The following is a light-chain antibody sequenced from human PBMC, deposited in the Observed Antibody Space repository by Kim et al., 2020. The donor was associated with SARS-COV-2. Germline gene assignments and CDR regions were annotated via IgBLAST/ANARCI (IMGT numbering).Light chain of an antibody. V-gene: IGLV3-19*01. CDR2: GKN. J-gene: IGLJ2*01. CDR1: SLSTSY. CDR3: NSRDSSGNHVV. Sequence: AVGQTIRITCQGDSLSTSYASLYQQKPGQAPVLVIYGKNNRPSGIPDRFSGSTSGNTASLTITGAQAEDEADYYCNSRDSSGNHVVFGGGTQLTVL.